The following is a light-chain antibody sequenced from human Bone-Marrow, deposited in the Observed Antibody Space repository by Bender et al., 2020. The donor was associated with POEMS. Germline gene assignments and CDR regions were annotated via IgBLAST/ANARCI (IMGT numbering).Light chain of an antibody. CDR2: QDT. CDR1: DLGDKY. Sequence: SYEVTQPPLVSVSPGQTASIPCSGDDLGDKYVAWYQQKPGQSPVLVIYQDTKRPSGIPERFSGSNSGNTATLTISGTQAMDEADYYCQAWDTYSVIFGGGTKLTVL. V-gene: IGLV3-1*01. CDR3: QAWDTYSVI. J-gene: IGLJ2*01.